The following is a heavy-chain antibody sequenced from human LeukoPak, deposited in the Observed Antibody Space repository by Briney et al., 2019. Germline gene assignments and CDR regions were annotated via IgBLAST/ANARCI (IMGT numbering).Heavy chain of an antibody. CDR3: ARGKWELPVPRAFDI. V-gene: IGHV1-8*02. J-gene: IGHJ3*02. D-gene: IGHD1-26*01. CDR2: MNPNSGNT. CDR1: GYTFTGYY. Sequence: ASVKVSCKASGYTFTGYYMHWVRQAPGQGLEWMGWMNPNSGNTGYAQKFQGRVTMTRNTSISTAYMELSSLGSEDTAVYFCARGKWELPVPRAFDIWGQGTMVTVSS.